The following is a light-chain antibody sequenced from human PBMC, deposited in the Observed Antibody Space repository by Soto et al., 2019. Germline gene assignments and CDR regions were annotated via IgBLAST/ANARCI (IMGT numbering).Light chain of an antibody. CDR1: QSISSY. CDR2: AAS. Sequence: DIQMTQSPSSLSASVGGRATITCRASQSISSYFNWYQQKPGKAPKLLIYAASSLQSGGPSRVSGSGTGTNFTLTISTEQPEDFATYYSQQSYSTPPRTFGQGTKVEIK. V-gene: IGKV1-39*01. J-gene: IGKJ1*01. CDR3: QQSYSTPPRT.